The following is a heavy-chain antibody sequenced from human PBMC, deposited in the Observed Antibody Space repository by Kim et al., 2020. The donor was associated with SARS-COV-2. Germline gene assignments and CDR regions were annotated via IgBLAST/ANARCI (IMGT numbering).Heavy chain of an antibody. Sequence: GGSLRLSCAASGFTFSSYEMNWVRQAPGKGLEWVSYISSSGSTIYYADSVKGRFTISRDNAKNSLYLQMNSLRAEDTAVYYCARPSRFGELLTSDYWGQGTLVTVSS. CDR2: ISSSGSTI. V-gene: IGHV3-48*03. CDR3: ARPSRFGELLTSDY. CDR1: GFTFSSYE. J-gene: IGHJ4*02. D-gene: IGHD3-10*01.